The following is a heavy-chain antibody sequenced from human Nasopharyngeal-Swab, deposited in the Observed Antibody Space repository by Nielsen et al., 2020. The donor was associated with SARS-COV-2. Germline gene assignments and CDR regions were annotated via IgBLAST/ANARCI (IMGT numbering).Heavy chain of an antibody. CDR3: AKTNSGSYCN. J-gene: IGHJ4*02. CDR1: GFTFGSNA. V-gene: IGHV3-23*01. Sequence: GESLKISCAASGFTFGSNAMRWVRQAPGKGLEWVSVISGSGGSTYYTDSVKGRFTISRDNSKSTLYLQMNSLRAEDTAVYYCAKTNSGSYCNWGQGTLVTVSS. D-gene: IGHD3-10*01. CDR2: ISGSGGST.